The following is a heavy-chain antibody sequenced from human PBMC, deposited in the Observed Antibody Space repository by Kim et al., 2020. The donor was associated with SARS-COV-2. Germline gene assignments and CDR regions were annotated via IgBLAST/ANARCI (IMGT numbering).Heavy chain of an antibody. D-gene: IGHD1-26*01. CDR2: INAGYGDR. J-gene: IGHJ4*02. Sequence: ASVKVSCKASGYTFTNYAMHWVRQAPGQRLEWLGWINAGYGDRRYSQNFQGRLTITRDTSASTAYMELSSLRSEDTAVYYCARDSNSGSYFDYWGKGTLVTVSS. V-gene: IGHV1-3*01. CDR3: ARDSNSGSYFDY. CDR1: GYTFTNYA.